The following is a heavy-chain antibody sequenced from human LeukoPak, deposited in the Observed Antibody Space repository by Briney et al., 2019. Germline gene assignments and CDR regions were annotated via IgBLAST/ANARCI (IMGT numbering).Heavy chain of an antibody. CDR2: ISSSSSYI. CDR1: GFTFSSYS. CDR3: ARVGVRYSSSATFDY. J-gene: IGHJ4*02. V-gene: IGHV3-21*01. D-gene: IGHD6-6*01. Sequence: GRSLRLSCAASGFTFSSYSMNWVRQAPGKGLEWVSSISSSSSYIYYADSVKGRFTISRDNAKSSLYLQMNSLRAEDTAVYYCARVGVRYSSSATFDYWGQGTLVTVSS.